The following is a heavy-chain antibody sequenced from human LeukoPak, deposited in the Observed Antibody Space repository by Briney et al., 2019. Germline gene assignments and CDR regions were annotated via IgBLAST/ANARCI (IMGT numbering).Heavy chain of an antibody. J-gene: IGHJ5*02. CDR2: IKPSGSST. CDR1: GYSFTSHY. V-gene: IGHV1-46*01. CDR3: ARDNSVGDIAWWFDP. Sequence: ASVKVSCKASGYSFTSHYMHWVRQAPGQGLEWMGLIKPSGSSTLYAQKFQGRVTMTRDMSTTTDYMELSSLRSEDTAVYYCARDNSVGDIAWWFDPWGQGTLVTVSS. D-gene: IGHD3-16*02.